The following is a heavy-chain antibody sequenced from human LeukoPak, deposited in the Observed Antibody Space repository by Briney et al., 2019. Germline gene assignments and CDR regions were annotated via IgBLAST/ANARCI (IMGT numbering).Heavy chain of an antibody. D-gene: IGHD5-24*01. CDR3: ARENARGRTATIMLDY. Sequence: GGSLRLSCAASGFTFSSYWMHWVRHAPGKGLVWVSRINSDGSSTSYADSVKGRFTISRDNAKNTLYLQMNSLRAEDTAVYYCARENARGRTATIMLDYWGQGTLVTVSS. V-gene: IGHV3-74*01. J-gene: IGHJ4*02. CDR2: INSDGSST. CDR1: GFTFSSYW.